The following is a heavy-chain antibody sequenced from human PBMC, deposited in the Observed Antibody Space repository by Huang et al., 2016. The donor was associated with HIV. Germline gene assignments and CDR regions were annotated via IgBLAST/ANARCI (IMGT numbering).Heavy chain of an antibody. CDR2: ISYDGSNK. J-gene: IGHJ6*03. CDR1: RFTFSNYA. Sequence: QVQLVESGGGVVQPGRSLRLSCAASRFTFSNYAMHCVRQAPGNGLEWVAVISYDGSNKYYADSVKGRFTISRDNSKNTLYLQMNSLRAEDTAVYYCARDLWLRDLYYYYYMDVWGKGTTVTVSS. D-gene: IGHD5-12*01. V-gene: IGHV3-30-3*01. CDR3: ARDLWLRDLYYYYYMDV.